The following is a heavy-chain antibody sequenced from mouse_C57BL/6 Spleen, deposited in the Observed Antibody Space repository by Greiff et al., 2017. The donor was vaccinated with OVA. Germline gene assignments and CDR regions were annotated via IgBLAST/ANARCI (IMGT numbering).Heavy chain of an antibody. CDR3: ARNLRHYFDY. V-gene: IGHV5-17*01. Sequence: EVQGVESGGGLVKPGGSLKLSCAASGFTFSDYGMHWVRQAPEKGLEWVAYISSGSSTIYYADTVKGRFTISRDNAKHTLFLQMTSLRSEDTAMYYCARNLRHYFDYWGQGTTLTVSS. CDR1: GFTFSDYG. J-gene: IGHJ2*01. CDR2: ISSGSSTI. D-gene: IGHD1-2*01.